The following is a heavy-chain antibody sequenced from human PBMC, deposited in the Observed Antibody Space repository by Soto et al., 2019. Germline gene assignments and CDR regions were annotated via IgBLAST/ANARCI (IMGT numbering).Heavy chain of an antibody. CDR3: ARYPYYYDSSGYKYFQH. Sequence: SVKVSCKASGYTFTGYYMHWVRQAPGQGLEWMGWINPNSGGTNYAQKFQGWVTMTRDTSISTAYMELSRLRSDDTAVYYCARYPYYYDSSGYKYFQHWGQGTLVSVSS. J-gene: IGHJ1*01. CDR2: INPNSGGT. D-gene: IGHD3-22*01. V-gene: IGHV1-2*04. CDR1: GYTFTGYY.